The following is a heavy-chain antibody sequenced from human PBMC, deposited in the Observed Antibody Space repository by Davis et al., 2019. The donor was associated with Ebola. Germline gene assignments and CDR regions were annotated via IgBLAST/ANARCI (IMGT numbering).Heavy chain of an antibody. J-gene: IGHJ6*02. CDR2: INAGNGNT. V-gene: IGHV1-3*01. Sequence: ASVKVSCKASGYTFTSYAMHWVRQAPGQRLEWMGWINAGNGNTKYSQKFQGRVNITRDTSASTAHMELRSLRSDDTAVYYCAGGYCTGGVCYREYYYGMDVWGQGTTVTVSS. CDR1: GYTFTSYA. D-gene: IGHD2-8*02. CDR3: AGGYCTGGVCYREYYYGMDV.